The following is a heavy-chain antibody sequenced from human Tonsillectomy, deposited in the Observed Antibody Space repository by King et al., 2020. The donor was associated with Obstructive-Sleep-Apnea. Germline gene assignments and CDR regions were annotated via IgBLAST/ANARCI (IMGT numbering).Heavy chain of an antibody. CDR3: ARGEEGGYSYGLAYFDY. D-gene: IGHD5-18*01. CDR1: GGSISSGAYS. CDR2: IYHIGST. Sequence: QLQESGSGLVKPSQTLSLTCAVSGGSISSGAYSWSWIRQPPGKGLEWIGFIYHIGSTYYNPSLKSRVTISVDRSKNQFSLKLNSVTAADTAVYYCARGEEGGYSYGLAYFDYWGQGTLVTVSS. J-gene: IGHJ4*02. V-gene: IGHV4-30-2*01.